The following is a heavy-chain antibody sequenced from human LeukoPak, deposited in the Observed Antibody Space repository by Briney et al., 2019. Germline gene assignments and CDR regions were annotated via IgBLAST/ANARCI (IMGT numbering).Heavy chain of an antibody. J-gene: IGHJ4*02. CDR2: IYYSGST. CDR3: ARYTGYSSGWANNFDY. Sequence: SETLSLTCTVSGGSISSYYWSWIRQPPGKGLEWIGYIYYSGSTNYNPSLKSRVTISVDTSKNQFPLKLSSVTAADTAVYYCARYTGYSSGWANNFDYWGQGTLVTVSS. D-gene: IGHD6-19*01. V-gene: IGHV4-59*01. CDR1: GGSISSYY.